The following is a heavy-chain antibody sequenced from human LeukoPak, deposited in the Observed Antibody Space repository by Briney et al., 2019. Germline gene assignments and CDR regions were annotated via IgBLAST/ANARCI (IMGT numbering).Heavy chain of an antibody. CDR2: IRYDGSNK. J-gene: IGHJ4*02. Sequence: GGSLRLSCAASGFTFSSYGMHWVRQAPGKGLEWVAFIRYDGSNKYYADSVKGRFTISRDNSKNTLYLQMNSLRAEDTAVYYCARDRTQSGSYCDYGGQGTLVTVPS. V-gene: IGHV3-30*02. CDR1: GFTFSSYG. CDR3: ARDRTQSGSYCDY. D-gene: IGHD1-26*01.